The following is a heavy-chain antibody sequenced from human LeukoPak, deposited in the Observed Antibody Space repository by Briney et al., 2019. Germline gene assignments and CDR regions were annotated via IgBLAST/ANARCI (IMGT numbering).Heavy chain of an antibody. CDR3: ARARNYYDNSGYLNY. J-gene: IGHJ4*02. CDR1: GFTFSSYG. CDR2: IWYDGSNK. Sequence: SGGSLRLSCAASGFTFSSYGMHWVRQAPGKGLEWVAVIWYDGSNKYYADSVKGRFTISRDNAKNSLYLQMNSLRAEDTALYYCARARNYYDNSGYLNYWGQGTLVTVSS. D-gene: IGHD3-22*01. V-gene: IGHV3-33*01.